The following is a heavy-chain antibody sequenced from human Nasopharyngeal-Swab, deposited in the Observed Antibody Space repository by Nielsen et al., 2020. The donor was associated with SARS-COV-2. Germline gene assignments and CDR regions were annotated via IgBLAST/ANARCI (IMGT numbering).Heavy chain of an antibody. Sequence: GESLKISCAASGFTFSSYSMNWVRQAPGKGLEWVSYISSSSSTIYYADSVKGRFTISRGNAKNSLYLQMNSLRAEDTAVYYCAREEELGTAYYFDYWGQGTLVTVSS. CDR2: ISSSSSTI. V-gene: IGHV3-48*01. D-gene: IGHD1-14*01. CDR3: AREEELGTAYYFDY. CDR1: GFTFSSYS. J-gene: IGHJ4*02.